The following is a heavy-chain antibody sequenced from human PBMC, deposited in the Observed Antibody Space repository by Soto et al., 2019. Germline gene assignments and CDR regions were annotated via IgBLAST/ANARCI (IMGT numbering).Heavy chain of an antibody. V-gene: IGHV3-33*01. CDR3: ARDFYKSHDYKTSWFDP. CDR1: GFTFSSYG. CDR2: IWYDGSNK. Sequence: GGSLRLSCAASGFTFSSYGMHWVRQAPGKGLEWVAVIWYDGSNKYYADSVKGRFTISRDNSKNTLYLQMNSLRAEDTAVYYCARDFYKSHDYKTSWFDPWGQGTLVTVSS. J-gene: IGHJ5*02. D-gene: IGHD4-4*01.